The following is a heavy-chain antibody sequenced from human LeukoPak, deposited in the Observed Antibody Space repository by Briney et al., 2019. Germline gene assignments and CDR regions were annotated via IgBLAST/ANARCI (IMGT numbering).Heavy chain of an antibody. CDR1: GGSISSYY. D-gene: IGHD6-13*01. J-gene: IGHJ4*02. Sequence: SVALSLTCTVSGGSISSYYRSWIRQPPGKGLEWIGYIYHIGCTNSNPSLRSRVTISVDTSKNQFDLQLTSVTAADTALYFCARHTSNRWSYFDLWGQGALVTVSS. CDR2: IYHIGCT. CDR3: ARHTSNRWSYFDL. V-gene: IGHV4-59*08.